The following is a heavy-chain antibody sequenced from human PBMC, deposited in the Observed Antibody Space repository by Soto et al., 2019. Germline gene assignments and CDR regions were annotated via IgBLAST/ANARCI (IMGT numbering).Heavy chain of an antibody. CDR2: ISVYTGNT. Sequence: GASVKVSCKASGYTFTAYGFNWVRQAPGQGLEWMGWISVYTGNTNYAQNLQGRVTMTTDTSTRTAYMELRGLRSDDTAVYCCARGRAYCGGDCYLLDYWGQGTPVTVSS. CDR1: GYTFTAYG. CDR3: ARGRAYCGGDCYLLDY. J-gene: IGHJ4*02. D-gene: IGHD2-21*02. V-gene: IGHV1-18*01.